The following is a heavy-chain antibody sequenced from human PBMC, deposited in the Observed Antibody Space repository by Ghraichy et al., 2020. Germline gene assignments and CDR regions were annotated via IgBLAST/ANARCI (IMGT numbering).Heavy chain of an antibody. J-gene: IGHJ6*02. Sequence: SVKVSCKASGGTFCSSAISWVRQAPGQGLEWMGEIIPIFGTANYAQKFQGRVTITADESTSTAYMELSSLRAEDTAVYYCARCPVGATMGYYYGMDVWGQGAKVTHSS. CDR1: GGTFCSSA. V-gene: IGHV1-69*13. D-gene: IGHD1-26*01. CDR3: ARCPVGATMGYYYGMDV. CDR2: IIPIFGTA.